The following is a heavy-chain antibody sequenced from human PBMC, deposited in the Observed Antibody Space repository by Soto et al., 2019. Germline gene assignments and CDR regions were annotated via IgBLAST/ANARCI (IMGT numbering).Heavy chain of an antibody. CDR3: ASGGSSNWFDP. V-gene: IGHV4-30-4*01. Sequence: SETLSLTCTVSGASISGYHWSWIRQPPGKGLEWIGYIYYTGSAYYNPSLKSRVTMSVDTSKNQFSLKVTSVTAADTAVYYCASGGSSNWFDPWGQGTLVT. CDR2: IYYTGSA. CDR1: GASISGYH. D-gene: IGHD1-26*01. J-gene: IGHJ5*02.